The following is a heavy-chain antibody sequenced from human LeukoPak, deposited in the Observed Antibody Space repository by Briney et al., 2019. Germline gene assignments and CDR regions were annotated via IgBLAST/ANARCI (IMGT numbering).Heavy chain of an antibody. CDR2: IIPIFGTA. CDR1: GGTFSSYA. Sequence: ASVKVSCKASGGTFSSYAISWVRQAPGQGLEWMGGIIPIFGTANYAQKFQGRVTITADKSTSTAYMELSSLRSEDAAVYYCAKNHRQGGLVRPGYYYMDVWGKGTTVTVSS. CDR3: AKNHRQGGLVRPGYYYMDV. J-gene: IGHJ6*03. D-gene: IGHD3-10*01. V-gene: IGHV1-69*06.